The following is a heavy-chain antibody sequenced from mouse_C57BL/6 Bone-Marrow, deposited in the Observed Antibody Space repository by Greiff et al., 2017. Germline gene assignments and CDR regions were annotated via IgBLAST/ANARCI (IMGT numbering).Heavy chain of an antibody. CDR1: GYTFTSYY. V-gene: IGHV14-1*01. CDR2: IDPEDGDT. CDR3: TRWGKAY. D-gene: IGHD1-1*02. J-gene: IGHJ3*01. Sequence: VQLQQPGAELVKPGASVKLSCKASGYTFTSYYMHWVKQRPEQGLEWIGRIDPEDGDTEYAPKFQGKATMTADTSSNTAYLQLSSLTSEDTAVYYCTRWGKAYWGQGTLVTVSA.